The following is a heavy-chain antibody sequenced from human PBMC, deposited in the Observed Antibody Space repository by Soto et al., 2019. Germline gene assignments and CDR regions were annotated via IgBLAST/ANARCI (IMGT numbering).Heavy chain of an antibody. V-gene: IGHV3-21*01. CDR3: ARASSERARRTYYDILTGYQQPIYGMDV. D-gene: IGHD3-9*01. Sequence: TVGSLRLSCAASGFTFSSYSMNWVRQAPGKGLEWVSSISSSSSYIYYADSVKGRFTISRDNAKNSLYLQMNSLRAEDTAVYYCARASSERARRTYYDILTGYQQPIYGMDVWGQGTTVTVSS. CDR1: GFTFSSYS. J-gene: IGHJ6*02. CDR2: ISSSSSYI.